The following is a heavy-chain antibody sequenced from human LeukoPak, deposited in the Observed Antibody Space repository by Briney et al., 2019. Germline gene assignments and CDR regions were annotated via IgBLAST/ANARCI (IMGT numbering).Heavy chain of an antibody. V-gene: IGHV4-61*05. CDR2: IYYSGST. Sequence: PSETLSLTCTVSGGSISSSSYYWGWIRQPPGKGLEWIGYIYYSGSTNYNPSLKSRVTISVDTSKNQFSLKLSSVTAADTAVYYCARLGSSTYNWFDPWGQGTLVTVSS. CDR3: ARLGSSTYNWFDP. CDR1: GGSISSSSYY. J-gene: IGHJ5*02. D-gene: IGHD6-6*01.